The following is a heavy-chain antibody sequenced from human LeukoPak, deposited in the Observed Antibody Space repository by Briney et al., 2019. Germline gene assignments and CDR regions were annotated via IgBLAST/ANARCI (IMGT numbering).Heavy chain of an antibody. Sequence: GGSLRLSCAASGFTFDDYAMHWVRQAPGKGLEWVSGISWNSGSIGYADSVKGRFTISRDNAKNSLYLQMNSLRAEDTALYYCAKETGGPIDYWGRGTLVTVSS. D-gene: IGHD2-15*01. CDR2: ISWNSGSI. V-gene: IGHV3-9*01. CDR3: AKETGGPIDY. J-gene: IGHJ4*02. CDR1: GFTFDDYA.